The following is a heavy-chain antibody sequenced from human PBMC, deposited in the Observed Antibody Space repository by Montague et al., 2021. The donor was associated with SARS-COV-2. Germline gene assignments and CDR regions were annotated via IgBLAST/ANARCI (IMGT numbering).Heavy chain of an antibody. CDR2: ISYDGSNK. V-gene: IGHV3-30*04. D-gene: IGHD6-19*01. J-gene: IGHJ5*02. CDR3: ARVFSSSGLWFDP. CDR1: GFTFSSYA. Sequence: SLRLSCAASGFTFSSYAMHWVRRAPGKGLEWVAVISYDGSNKYYADSVKGRFTISRDNSKNTLYLQMNSLRAEDTAVYYCARVFSSSGLWFDPWGQGTLVTVSS.